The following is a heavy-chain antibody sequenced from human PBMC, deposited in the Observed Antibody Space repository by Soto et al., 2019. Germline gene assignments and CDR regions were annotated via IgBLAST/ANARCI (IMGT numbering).Heavy chain of an antibody. D-gene: IGHD2-15*01. Sequence: SETLSLTCTVSGGSISSGDYYWSWIRQPPGKGLEWIGYIYYSGSTYYNPSLKSRVTISVDTSKNQFSLKLSSVTAADTAVYYCARRFVCSGFPPGMSGMDVWGQGTTVTVSS. CDR3: ARRFVCSGFPPGMSGMDV. V-gene: IGHV4-30-4*01. CDR1: GGSISSGDYY. J-gene: IGHJ6*02. CDR2: IYYSGST.